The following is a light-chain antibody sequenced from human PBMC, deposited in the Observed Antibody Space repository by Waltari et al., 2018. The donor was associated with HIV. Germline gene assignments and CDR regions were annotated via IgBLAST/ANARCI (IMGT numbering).Light chain of an antibody. J-gene: IGKJ5*01. CDR1: QSVSSTF. V-gene: IGKV3-20*01. CDR3: QQYGNSVFT. Sequence: EIVLTQSPGTPSFSPGERATLSCRASQSVSSTFLAWYQQKRGQAPRLIMYGAASRATGTPDMFSGSGSETDFTLTISRLEPEDFAVYFCQQYGNSVFTFGQGTRLEIK. CDR2: GAA.